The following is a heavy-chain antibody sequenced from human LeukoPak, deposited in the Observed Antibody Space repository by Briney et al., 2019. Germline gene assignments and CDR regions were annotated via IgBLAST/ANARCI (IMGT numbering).Heavy chain of an antibody. CDR1: GFTFSDYY. D-gene: IGHD2-8*01. CDR3: AKEYCSNGVCYVGFDS. V-gene: IGHV3-11*05. J-gene: IGHJ4*02. CDR2: IRGDSRYT. Sequence: GGSLRLSCAASGFTFSDYYMTWVRQGPGKGLEWVSSIRGDSRYTYYADSVKGRFIISRDNSKNTLNLRLNSLKAEDTAVYFCAKEYCSNGVCYVGFDSWGQGTLVTVSS.